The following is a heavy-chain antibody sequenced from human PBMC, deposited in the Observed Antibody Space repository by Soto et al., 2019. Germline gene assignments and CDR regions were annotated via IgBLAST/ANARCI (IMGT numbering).Heavy chain of an antibody. J-gene: IGHJ5*02. CDR2: ISSNSAYI. CDR1: GFTFRSFT. Sequence: PGGSLRLSCAASGFTFRSFTMNWVRQAPGKGLEWVSTISSNSAYIYYTDALRGRFTIPRDNAKNSLHLQMNSLRAEDTAVYYCTRDASRDSSARGWFDPWGPGTLVT. CDR3: TRDASRDSSARGWFDP. V-gene: IGHV3-21*01. D-gene: IGHD6-13*01.